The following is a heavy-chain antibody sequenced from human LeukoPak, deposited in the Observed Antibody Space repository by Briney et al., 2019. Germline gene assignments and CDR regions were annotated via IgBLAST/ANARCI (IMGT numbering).Heavy chain of an antibody. J-gene: IGHJ5*02. D-gene: IGHD3-10*01. CDR3: TSPSGRGVQNLLDP. Sequence: GGSRRLSCAASGFTFSGSAMHWVRQASGKGLGWVGRIRSKANSYATAYAAAVKGRFTISRDDSNNTAYPQMNSLKTEDTAVYYCTSPSGRGVQNLLDPWGQGTLVTVCS. V-gene: IGHV3-73*01. CDR1: GFTFSGSA. CDR2: IRSKANSYAT.